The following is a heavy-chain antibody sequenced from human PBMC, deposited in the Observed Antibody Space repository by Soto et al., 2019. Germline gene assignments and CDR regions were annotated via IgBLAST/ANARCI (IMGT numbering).Heavy chain of an antibody. D-gene: IGHD2-21*01. CDR3: ARGPSQYCSGGDCYSPQKY. J-gene: IGHJ4*02. V-gene: IGHV1-69*12. Sequence: QVQLVQSGAEVKKPGSSVKVSCKASGGTFRSYAVSWVRQAPGQGLEWMGGIIPIFGTPNYAQKFQGRVTITADESTSTAYMELRSLRSEDTAVFYCARGPSQYCSGGDCYSPQKYWGQGTLVTVSS. CDR2: IIPIFGTP. CDR1: GGTFRSYA.